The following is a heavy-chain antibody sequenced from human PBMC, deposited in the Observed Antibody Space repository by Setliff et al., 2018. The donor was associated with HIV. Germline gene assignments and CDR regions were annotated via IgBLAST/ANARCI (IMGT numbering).Heavy chain of an antibody. V-gene: IGHV1-2*02. Sequence: ASVKVSCKASGYTFTYLFIHWVRLAPGRGLEWMGVINPKSGDTNYAQKFQGRVTITADKSTSTAYMELSSLTSEDTAVYYCARAREMATINYFYYYMDVWGKGTTVTV. CDR2: INPKSGDT. J-gene: IGHJ6*03. D-gene: IGHD5-12*01. CDR3: ARAREMATINYFYYYMDV. CDR1: GYTFTYLF.